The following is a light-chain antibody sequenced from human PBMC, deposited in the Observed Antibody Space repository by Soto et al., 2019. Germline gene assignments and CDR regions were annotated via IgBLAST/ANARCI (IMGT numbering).Light chain of an antibody. V-gene: IGKV3-15*01. J-gene: IGKJ4*01. CDR2: DAY. CDR1: QFVSTR. Sequence: EIVVTQSPANLSASPGERVTLTCRASQFVSTRLAWYQQRPGQVPRLLIYDAYTRALGISARFSGSGSGTEFTLTISSLQSEVFAVYYCRQYNTWPHLNFGGGTKVHI. CDR3: RQYNTWPHLN.